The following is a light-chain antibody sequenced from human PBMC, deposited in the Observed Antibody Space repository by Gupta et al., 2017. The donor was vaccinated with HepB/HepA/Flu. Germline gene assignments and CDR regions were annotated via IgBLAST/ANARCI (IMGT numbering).Light chain of an antibody. Sequence: QSLLTQPPSVSGAPGQRVTISCTGNSSNIGAGYDVHWYRQFPGTAPNPLFYLKGNRRSGATDRVSGSTSGTSASLAITRLQADDEADYYCQSYDTRRGGFVVFGGGTKVTVL. CDR3: QSYDTRRGGFVV. CDR2: LKG. V-gene: IGLV1-40*01. CDR1: SSNIGAGYD. J-gene: IGLJ2*01.